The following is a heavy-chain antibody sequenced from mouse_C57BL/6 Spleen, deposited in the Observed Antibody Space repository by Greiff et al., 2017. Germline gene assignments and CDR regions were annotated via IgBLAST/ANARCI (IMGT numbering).Heavy chain of an antibody. CDR3: AKTAQARYAMDY. Sequence: EVQGVESGGGLVKPGGSLKLSCAASGFTFSDYGMHWVRQAPEKGLEWVAYISSGSSTIYYADTVKGRFTISRDNAKNTLFLQMTSLRSEDTAMYYCAKTAQARYAMDYWGQGTSVTVSS. CDR1: GFTFSDYG. CDR2: ISSGSSTI. D-gene: IGHD3-2*02. J-gene: IGHJ4*01. V-gene: IGHV5-17*01.